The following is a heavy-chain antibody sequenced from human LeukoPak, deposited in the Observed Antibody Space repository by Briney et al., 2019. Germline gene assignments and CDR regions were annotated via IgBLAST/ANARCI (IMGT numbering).Heavy chain of an antibody. CDR2: IKQDGTEK. Sequence: GGSLRLSCAASGFTFSSYWMSWVRQAPGEGLEWVANIKQDGTEKYYMDSVKGRFSISRDNAKNSLCLQMNALRAEDTAVYYCARDVRPDYWGQGTLVTVST. V-gene: IGHV3-7*04. CDR1: GFTFSSYW. J-gene: IGHJ4*02. CDR3: ARDVRPDY. D-gene: IGHD6-6*01.